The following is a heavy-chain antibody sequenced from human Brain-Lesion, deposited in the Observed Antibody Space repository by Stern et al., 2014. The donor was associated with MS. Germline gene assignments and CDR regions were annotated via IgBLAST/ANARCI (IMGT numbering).Heavy chain of an antibody. CDR3: ARGERWFDS. J-gene: IGHJ5*01. CDR2: VNNDGRRT. Sequence: EVQLVQSGGGLVQPGGPLRLSCAASGFTFRNYWMHWVRQAPGKGLVWVSRVNNDGRRTSYADSVKGRFTMSRDNAKNTLYLQMNSLRVEDTAIYYCARGERWFDSWGQGTLVTVSS. CDR1: GFTFRNYW. V-gene: IGHV3-74*01.